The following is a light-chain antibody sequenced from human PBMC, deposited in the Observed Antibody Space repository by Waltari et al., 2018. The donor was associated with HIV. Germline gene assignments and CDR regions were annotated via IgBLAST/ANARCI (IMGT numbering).Light chain of an antibody. Sequence: EIVLPQLPPPLSASPGAKVTLSGRSSQSVSSHLAWYQQKPGQAPGLRIYGASTRAAGIPARFSGRGAEREVTLSISSLQCEDFAVYYGQQYHNGPRTFGQGTKVEI. CDR3: QQYHNGPRT. V-gene: IGKV3-15*01. CDR2: GAS. J-gene: IGKJ1*01. CDR1: QSVSSH.